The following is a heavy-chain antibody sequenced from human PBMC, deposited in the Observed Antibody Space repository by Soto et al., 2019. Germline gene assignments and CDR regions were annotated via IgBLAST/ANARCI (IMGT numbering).Heavy chain of an antibody. Sequence: ASVKVSCKASGYTFTSYYMHWVRQAPGQGLEWMGIINPSGGSTSYAQKFQGRVTMTRDTSTSTVYMELSSLRSEGTAVYYCARDPAAGYCSGGSCGFDIWGQGTMVTVSS. CDR3: ARDPAAGYCSGGSCGFDI. V-gene: IGHV1-46*01. D-gene: IGHD2-15*01. J-gene: IGHJ3*02. CDR1: GYTFTSYY. CDR2: INPSGGST.